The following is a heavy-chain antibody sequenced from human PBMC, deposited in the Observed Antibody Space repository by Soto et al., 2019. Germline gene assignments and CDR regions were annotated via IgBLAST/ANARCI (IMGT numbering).Heavy chain of an antibody. Sequence: GGSLRLSCAASGFTVSSNYMSWVRQAPGKGLEWVSVIYSGGSTYYADSVKGRCTISRDNSKNTLYLQMNSLRAEDTAVYYCAREGVVVTAIYYYYYGMDVWGQGTTVTSP. CDR3: AREGVVVTAIYYYYYGMDV. D-gene: IGHD2-21*02. V-gene: IGHV3-53*01. CDR2: IYSGGST. CDR1: GFTVSSNY. J-gene: IGHJ6*02.